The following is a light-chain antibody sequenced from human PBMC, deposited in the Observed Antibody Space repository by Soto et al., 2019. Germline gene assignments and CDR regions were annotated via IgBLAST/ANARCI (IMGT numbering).Light chain of an antibody. V-gene: IGKV3-11*01. J-gene: IGKJ4*01. Sequence: EIVLTQSPATLSLSPGERATLSCRASQSVTKYLAWYQQKPGQAPRLLIYDTSNRAPGIPARFSGSGSGTDFTLTINNLESEDSGIYYCQQRYNWLTFGGGTRWIS. CDR2: DTS. CDR3: QQRYNWLT. CDR1: QSVTKY.